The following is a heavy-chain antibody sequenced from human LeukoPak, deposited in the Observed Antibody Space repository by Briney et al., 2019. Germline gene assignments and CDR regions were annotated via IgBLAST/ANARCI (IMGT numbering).Heavy chain of an antibody. D-gene: IGHD2-15*01. CDR1: GGSFSGYY. J-gene: IGHJ5*02. CDR2: INHSGST. CDR3: ARLDIVVVVAAGGWFDP. Sequence: SETLSLTCAVYGGSFSGYYWSWIRQPPGKGLEWIGEINHSGSTNYNPSLKSRVTISVDTSKNQFSLKLSSVTAADTAVYYCARLDIVVVVAAGGWFDPWGQGTLVTVSS. V-gene: IGHV4-34*01.